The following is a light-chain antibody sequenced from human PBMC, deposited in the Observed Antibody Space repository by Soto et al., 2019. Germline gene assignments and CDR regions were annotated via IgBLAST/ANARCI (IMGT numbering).Light chain of an antibody. CDR3: QQYGSSGT. J-gene: IGKJ1*01. CDR1: QSVSNNY. V-gene: IGKV3-20*01. Sequence: EIALTQSPGTLSLSPGVRATLSCRASQSVSNNYLAWYQQKPGQAPSLLIYGASNRATGNPDRFSGSGSGTDFTLTISRLEPEDFAVYYCQQYGSSGTFGQGTKVDIK. CDR2: GAS.